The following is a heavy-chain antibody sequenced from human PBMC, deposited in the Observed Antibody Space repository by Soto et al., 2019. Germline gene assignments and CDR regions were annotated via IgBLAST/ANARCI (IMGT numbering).Heavy chain of an antibody. CDR3: ARVEMATRGIDY. CDR1: GFTFSSYS. D-gene: IGHD5-12*01. CDR2: ISSSSSYV. J-gene: IGHJ4*02. V-gene: IGHV3-21*01. Sequence: EVQLVESGGGLVKPGGSLRLSCAASGFTFSSYSMNWVRQAPGKGLEWVSSISSSSSYVYYAYSVKGRFTISRDNAKNSLYLQMNSLRDADTAVYYCARVEMATRGIDYWGQGTLVTVSS.